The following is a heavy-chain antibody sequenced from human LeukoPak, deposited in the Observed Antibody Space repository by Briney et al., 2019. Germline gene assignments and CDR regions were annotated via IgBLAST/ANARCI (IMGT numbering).Heavy chain of an antibody. V-gene: IGHV3-48*01. Sequence: GGSLRLSCAASGFTFSSYSMNWVRQAPGKGLEWVSYISSSSSMIYYADSVKGRFTISRDNAKNSLYLQMNSLRAEDTAVYYCAQRLDDWGQGTLVSVSS. CDR1: GFTFSSYS. J-gene: IGHJ4*02. CDR3: AQRLDD. CDR2: ISSSSSMI.